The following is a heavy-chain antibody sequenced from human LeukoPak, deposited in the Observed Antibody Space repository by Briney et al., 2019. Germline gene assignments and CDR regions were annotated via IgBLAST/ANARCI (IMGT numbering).Heavy chain of an antibody. CDR3: ALRPYCGGEFYPSYYYYYMDV. CDR2: IIPIFGTA. V-gene: IGHV1-69*05. Sequence: ASVKVSCKASGGTFSSYAISWVRQAPGQGLEWMGGIIPIFGTANYAQKFQGRVTITTDESTSTAYMELSSLRSEDTAVYYCALRPYCGGEFYPSYYYYYMDVSGKGTTVTVSS. J-gene: IGHJ6*03. D-gene: IGHD2-21*01. CDR1: GGTFSSYA.